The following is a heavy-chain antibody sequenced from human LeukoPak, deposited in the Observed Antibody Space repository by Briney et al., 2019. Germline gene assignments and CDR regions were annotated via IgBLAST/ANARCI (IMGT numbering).Heavy chain of an antibody. J-gene: IGHJ6*02. V-gene: IGHV4-59*08. CDR1: GGSISSYY. Sequence: PSETLSLTCTVSGGSISSYYWSWIRQPPGKGLEWIGYIYYSGSTNYNPSLKSRVTISVDTSKSQFSLKLSSVTAADTAVYYCARRSGGQYYYYGMDVWGQGTTVTVSS. D-gene: IGHD3-3*01. CDR3: ARRSGGQYYYYGMDV. CDR2: IYYSGST.